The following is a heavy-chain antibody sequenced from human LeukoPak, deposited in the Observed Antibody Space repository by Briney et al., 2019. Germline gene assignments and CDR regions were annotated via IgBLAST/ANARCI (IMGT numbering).Heavy chain of an antibody. CDR3: ARTYYDFWSGPHLGEDWFDP. Sequence: ASVKVSCXASGYTFTSYDINWVRQATGQGLEWMGWMNPNSGNTGYAQKFQGRVTMTRNTSISTAYMELSSLRSEDTAVYYCARTYYDFWSGPHLGEDWFDPWGQGTLVTVSS. CDR1: GYTFTSYD. D-gene: IGHD3-3*01. V-gene: IGHV1-8*01. CDR2: MNPNSGNT. J-gene: IGHJ5*02.